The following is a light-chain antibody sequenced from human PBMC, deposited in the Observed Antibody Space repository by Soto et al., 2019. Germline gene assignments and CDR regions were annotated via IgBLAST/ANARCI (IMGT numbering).Light chain of an antibody. J-gene: IGKJ5*01. Sequence: EXXXTQSXAXXXLSPGERATLSCXASQSVSSYLAWYQQKPGQAPRLLIYDASNRATGIPARFSGSGSGTDFTLTISSLEPEDFAVYYCQQRSNWSEITFGQGTRLEIK. V-gene: IGKV3-11*01. CDR2: DAS. CDR3: QQRSNWSEIT. CDR1: QSVSSY.